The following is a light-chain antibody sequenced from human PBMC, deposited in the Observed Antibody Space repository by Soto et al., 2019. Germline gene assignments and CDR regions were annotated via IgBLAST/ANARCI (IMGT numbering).Light chain of an antibody. CDR3: QQYNNWPPYT. CDR2: GAS. V-gene: IGKV3-15*01. CDR1: QSVSSN. J-gene: IGKJ2*01. Sequence: EIVMTQSPATLSLSPGERATLSCRASQSVSSNLASYQQKPGQAPRLLLYGASTSATGIPARFISSGSGTKVILTISSLQSDEFAVYYCQQYNNWPPYTFGQGTKLEIK.